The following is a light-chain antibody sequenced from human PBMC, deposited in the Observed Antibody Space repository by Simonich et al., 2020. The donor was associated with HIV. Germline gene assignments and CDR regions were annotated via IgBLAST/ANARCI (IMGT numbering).Light chain of an antibody. V-gene: IGKV4-1*01. CDR1: QSVLYSSNNKNY. CDR3: QQYYSSPFT. Sequence: DIVMTQSPDSLAVSLGERATINCKSSQSVLYSSNNKNYLAWYQQKPGQPPKLLIYWASPREAGVPERFSGSGSGTDFTLTISSLQAEDVAVYYCQQYYSSPFTFGPGTKVDIK. J-gene: IGKJ3*01. CDR2: WAS.